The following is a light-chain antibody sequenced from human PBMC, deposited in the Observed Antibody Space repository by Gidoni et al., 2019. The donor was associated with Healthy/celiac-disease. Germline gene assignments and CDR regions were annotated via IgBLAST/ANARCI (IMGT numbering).Light chain of an antibody. V-gene: IGKV3-15*01. CDR2: GAS. CDR3: QQYNNWPPWT. J-gene: IGKJ1*01. Sequence: EIVMTQSPATLSVSPGERATLPCRASQSVSSNLAWYQQKPGQAPRLLIYGASTRATGIPARFSGSGSGTEFTLTISGLQSEDFAVYYCQQYNNWPPWTFXQXTKVEIK. CDR1: QSVSSN.